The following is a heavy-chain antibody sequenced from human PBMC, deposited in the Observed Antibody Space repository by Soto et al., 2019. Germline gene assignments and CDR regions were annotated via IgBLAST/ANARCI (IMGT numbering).Heavy chain of an antibody. J-gene: IGHJ6*02. CDR1: GGSISSYY. CDR2: IYYSGST. D-gene: IGHD5-18*01. Sequence: LSLTCTVSGGSISSYYWSWIRQPPGKGLEWIGYIYYSGSTNYNPSLKSRVTISVDTSKNQFSLKLSSVTAADTAVYYCARGGGYSSTSYYYYGMDVWGQGTTVTVSS. V-gene: IGHV4-59*01. CDR3: ARGGGYSSTSYYYYGMDV.